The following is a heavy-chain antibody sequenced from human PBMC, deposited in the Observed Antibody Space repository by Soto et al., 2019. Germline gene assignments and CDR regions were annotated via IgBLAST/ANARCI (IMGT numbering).Heavy chain of an antibody. V-gene: IGHV5-51*01. J-gene: IGHJ6*02. Sequence: TGESLKISCKGSGYTFTNYWIDWVRQMPGKGLEWMGIIYPGDSNTKYSPSFQGQVTISADKSTSTAFLQWSTLKASDTAMYYCARHLGSPGYYSGMDVWGQGTTVTVSS. CDR2: IYPGDSNT. D-gene: IGHD6-13*01. CDR1: GYTFTNYW. CDR3: ARHLGSPGYYSGMDV.